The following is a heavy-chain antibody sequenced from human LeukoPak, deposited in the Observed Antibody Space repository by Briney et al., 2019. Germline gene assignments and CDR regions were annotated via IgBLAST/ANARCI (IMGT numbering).Heavy chain of an antibody. CDR3: ATYSGVWDLLN. V-gene: IGHV5-51*01. D-gene: IGHD1-26*01. CDR1: GYSFSNYW. J-gene: IGHJ4*02. CDR2: IYPGDFDT. Sequence: GESLKISCKGSGYSFSNYWIGWVRQMPGKGLEWMGIIYPGDFDTRYSPSFQGHVTISADNSISTAYLQWSSLKASDTAMYYCATYSGVWDLLNWGQGTLVAVSS.